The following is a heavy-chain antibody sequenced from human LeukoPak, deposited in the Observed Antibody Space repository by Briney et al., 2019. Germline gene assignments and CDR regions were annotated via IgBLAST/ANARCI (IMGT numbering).Heavy chain of an antibody. J-gene: IGHJ4*01. CDR1: GGSFSGYY. CDR3: ARFLITMVRGVIRRSYFDY. V-gene: IGHV4-34*01. CDR2: INHSGST. Sequence: SETLSLTCAVYGGSFSGYYWSWIRQPPGKGLEWIGEINHSGSTNYNPSLKSRVTISVDTSKNQFSLKLSSVTAADTAVYYCARFLITMVRGVIRRSYFDYWGHGTLVTVSS. D-gene: IGHD3-10*01.